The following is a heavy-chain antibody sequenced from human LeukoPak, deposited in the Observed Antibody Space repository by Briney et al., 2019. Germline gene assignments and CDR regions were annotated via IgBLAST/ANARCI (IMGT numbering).Heavy chain of an antibody. CDR1: GFIFSNSW. CDR2: IKQDGGEK. D-gene: IGHD3-10*01. V-gene: IGHV3-7*01. CDR3: ARDRESYGSGNTYYYYYMDV. J-gene: IGHJ6*03. Sequence: GGSLRLSCAASGFIFSNSWMNWVRQAPGKGLEWVANIKQDGGEKYYVDSVKGRFTISRDNAKNSLYLQMNSLRAEDTAVYYCARDRESYGSGNTYYYYYMDVWGKGTTVTVSS.